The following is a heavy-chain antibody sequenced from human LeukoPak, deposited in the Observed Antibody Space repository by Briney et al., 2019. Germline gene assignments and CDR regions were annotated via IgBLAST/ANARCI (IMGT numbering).Heavy chain of an antibody. CDR3: AGTVVTEDWYFDL. J-gene: IGHJ2*01. Sequence: SETLSLTCAVSGGSFSGYYWSWIRQPPGKGLEWIGEINHSGSTYYNPSLKSRVTISVDTSKNQFSLKLSSVTAADTAVYYCAGTVVTEDWYFDLWGRGTLVTVSS. CDR1: GGSFSGYY. V-gene: IGHV4-34*01. D-gene: IGHD4-23*01. CDR2: INHSGST.